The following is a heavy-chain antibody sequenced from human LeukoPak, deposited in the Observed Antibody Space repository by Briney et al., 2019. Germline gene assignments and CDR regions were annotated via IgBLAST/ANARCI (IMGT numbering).Heavy chain of an antibody. J-gene: IGHJ4*02. CDR1: GXTFSSYG. CDR3: AKGLRITIFGVVDY. CDR2: ISYDGSNK. Sequence: GGSLRLSCAASGXTFSSYGVHWVRQAPGKGLEWVAVISYDGSNKYYADSVKGRFTISRDNSKNTLYLQMNSLRAEDTAVYYCAKGLRITIFGVVDYWGQGTLVTVSS. V-gene: IGHV3-30*18. D-gene: IGHD3-3*01.